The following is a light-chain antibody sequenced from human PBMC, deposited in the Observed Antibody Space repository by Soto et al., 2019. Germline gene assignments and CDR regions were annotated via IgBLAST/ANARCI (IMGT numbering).Light chain of an antibody. CDR1: SSDVGGYDY. Sequence: QSALTQPPSVSGSPGQSVTISCTGTSSDVGGYDYVSWYQQRPGKAPKLLIYDVTKRPSGVPDRFSGSKSGNTASLTISGLQAEDEADYYCSSYTSSSTLFGTGTKVTVL. CDR3: SSYTSSSTL. CDR2: DVT. V-gene: IGLV2-11*01. J-gene: IGLJ1*01.